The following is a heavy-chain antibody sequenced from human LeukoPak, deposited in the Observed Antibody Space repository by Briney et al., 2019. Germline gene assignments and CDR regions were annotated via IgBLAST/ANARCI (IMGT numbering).Heavy chain of an antibody. CDR3: ARGGNSGLYFDY. V-gene: IGHV3-21*01. CDR2: ISSSSSYI. J-gene: IGHJ4*02. D-gene: IGHD4-23*01. CDR1: GFTFSSYS. Sequence: GGSLRLSCAASGFTFSSYSMNWVRQAPGKGLEWVSSISSSSSYIYYADSVKGRFTISRDNAKNSLYLQMNSLRAEDTAVYYCARGGNSGLYFDYWGQGTLVTVSS.